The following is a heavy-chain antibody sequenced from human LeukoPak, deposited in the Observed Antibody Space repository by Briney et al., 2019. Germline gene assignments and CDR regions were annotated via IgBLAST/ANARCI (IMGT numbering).Heavy chain of an antibody. D-gene: IGHD5-24*01. CDR2: ISSTGRRI. V-gene: IGHV3-11*01. Sequence: GGPLRLSCAASGFTFRDYDMNWIRQAPGKGLEWVSHISSTGRRIYYADSVKGRFTISRDNAKNSLFLQINGLRAEDTAVFYCARDYRDWAFDIWGQGTVVTVSS. CDR1: GFTFRDYD. J-gene: IGHJ3*02. CDR3: ARDYRDWAFDI.